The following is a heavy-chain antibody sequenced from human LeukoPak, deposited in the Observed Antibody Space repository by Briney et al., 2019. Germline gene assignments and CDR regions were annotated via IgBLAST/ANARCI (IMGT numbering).Heavy chain of an antibody. J-gene: IGHJ4*02. CDR2: IYYSGST. V-gene: IGHV4-39*01. CDR1: GFTFRSYGMH. Sequence: PGGSLRLSCAASGFTFRSYGMHWVRQPPGKGLEWIGSIYYSGSTYYNPSLKSRVTISVDTSKNQFSLKLSSVTAADTAVYYCASSGWYLGSFDYWGQGTLVTVSS. D-gene: IGHD6-19*01. CDR3: ASSGWYLGSFDY.